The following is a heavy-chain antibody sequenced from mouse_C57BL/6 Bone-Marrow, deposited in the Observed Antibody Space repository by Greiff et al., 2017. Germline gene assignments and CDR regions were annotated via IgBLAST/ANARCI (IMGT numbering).Heavy chain of an antibody. J-gene: IGHJ4*01. CDR3: TRVPSTMSTGYAMDD. Sequence: EVKVVESGEGLVKPGGSLKLSCAASGFTFSSYAMSWVRQTPEKRLEWVAYISSGGDYIYYADTVKGRFTISRYNARNTQYLQMRSLKSEYTAMYYCTRVPSTMSTGYAMDDWGQGTSVTVSS. CDR1: GFTFSSYA. CDR2: ISSGGDYI. V-gene: IGHV5-9-1*02. D-gene: IGHD2-4*01.